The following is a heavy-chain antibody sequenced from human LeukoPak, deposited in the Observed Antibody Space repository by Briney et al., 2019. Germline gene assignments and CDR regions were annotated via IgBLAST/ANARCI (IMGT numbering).Heavy chain of an antibody. CDR1: GGSISSGSYY. J-gene: IGHJ6*02. Sequence: SETLSLTCTVSGGSISSGSYYWSWVRQPAGKGLEWIGRIYSSGSTNYNPSLKSRVTISLDTSKNQFSLKLSPVTAADTAVYYCARDRYGDYYYYYGLDVWGQGTTVTVSS. V-gene: IGHV4-61*02. D-gene: IGHD2-21*02. CDR2: IYSSGST. CDR3: ARDRYGDYYYYYGLDV.